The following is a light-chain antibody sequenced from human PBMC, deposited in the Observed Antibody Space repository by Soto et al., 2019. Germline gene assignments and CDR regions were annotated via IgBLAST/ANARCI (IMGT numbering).Light chain of an antibody. V-gene: IGKV1-39*01. CDR2: AAS. J-gene: IGKJ1*01. CDR3: QQSYSTPWT. Sequence: DIQMTQSPSSLSASLGDRVTITCRASQSISSYLNWYQQKPGKAPKHLIYAASSLQSGVPSRFSGSGSGTDFTLTISSLQPEDFATYYCQQSYSTPWTFGQGTKVEIK. CDR1: QSISSY.